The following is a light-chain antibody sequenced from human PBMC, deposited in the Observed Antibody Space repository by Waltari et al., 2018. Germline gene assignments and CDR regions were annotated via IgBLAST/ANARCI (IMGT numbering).Light chain of an antibody. CDR2: SAS. CDR1: QSVSVN. Sequence: CRASQSVSVNLAWYQPRPGQAPRLLIYSASTRATVIPARFSGSVSGTEFTLTISSLESEDFAVYYCQQSHNWPPLTFGGGTKVEIK. CDR3: QQSHNWPPLT. J-gene: IGKJ4*01. V-gene: IGKV3-15*01.